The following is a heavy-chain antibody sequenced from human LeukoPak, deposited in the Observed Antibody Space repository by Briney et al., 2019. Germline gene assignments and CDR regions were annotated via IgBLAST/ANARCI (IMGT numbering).Heavy chain of an antibody. CDR1: GFTFSSYE. V-gene: IGHV3-48*03. CDR2: ISSSGSTI. Sequence: GGSLRLSCAASGFTFSSYEMNWVRQAPGKGLEWVSYISSSGSTIYYADSVKGRFTISRDNAKNSLYLQMNSLRAEDTAVYYCARVRYDSSGYYLDYWGQGTLVTVSS. J-gene: IGHJ4*02. CDR3: ARVRYDSSGYYLDY. D-gene: IGHD3-22*01.